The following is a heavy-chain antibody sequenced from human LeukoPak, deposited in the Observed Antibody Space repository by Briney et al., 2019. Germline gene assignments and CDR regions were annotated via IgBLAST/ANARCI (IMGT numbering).Heavy chain of an antibody. J-gene: IGHJ3*02. D-gene: IGHD1-14*01. Sequence: SETLSLTCTVSGGPFSSYYWSWIRQPPGKGLEWIGYIYYSGSTNYNPSLKSRVTISVDTSKNQFSLKLNSVTAADTAVYYCAKTRPTERAFDIWGQGTLVTVSS. CDR2: IYYSGST. CDR1: GGPFSSYY. V-gene: IGHV4-59*12. CDR3: AKTRPTERAFDI.